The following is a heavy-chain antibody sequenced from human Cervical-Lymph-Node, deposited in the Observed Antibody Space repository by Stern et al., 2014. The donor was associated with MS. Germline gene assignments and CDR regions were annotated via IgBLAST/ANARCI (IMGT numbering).Heavy chain of an antibody. J-gene: IGHJ3*02. CDR1: GFSLTTSGMC. D-gene: IGHD4-17*01. V-gene: IGHV2-70*01. CDR2: IDWDDNK. Sequence: QVTLKESGPALVKPTQTLTLTCTFSGFSLTTSGMCVSWIRQPPGKALEWLALIDWDDNKSYSTSLKTRLTISKDTSKNQVVLTMTNMDPVDTATYYCARYDDYDDIRSGFDIWGQGTMVTISS. CDR3: ARYDDYDDIRSGFDI.